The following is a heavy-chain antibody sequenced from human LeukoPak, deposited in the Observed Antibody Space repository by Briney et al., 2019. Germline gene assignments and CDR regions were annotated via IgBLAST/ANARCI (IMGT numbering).Heavy chain of an antibody. D-gene: IGHD3-3*01. Sequence: SETLSLTCTVSGGSISSGGYYWSWIRQHPGKGLEWIGYIYYSGSTYYNPSLKSRVTISVDTSKNQFSLKLSSVTAADTAVYYCARARHAYDFWSGFIDYWGQGTLVTVSS. CDR2: IYYSGST. V-gene: IGHV4-61*08. J-gene: IGHJ4*02. CDR1: GGSISSGGYY. CDR3: ARARHAYDFWSGFIDY.